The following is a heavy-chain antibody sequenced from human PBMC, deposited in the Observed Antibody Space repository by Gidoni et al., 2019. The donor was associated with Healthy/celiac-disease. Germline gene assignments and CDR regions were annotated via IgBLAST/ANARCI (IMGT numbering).Heavy chain of an antibody. CDR3: ARERGVSYSSGWRPYYYYYMDV. V-gene: IGHV1-18*04. J-gene: IGHJ6*03. D-gene: IGHD6-19*01. CDR2: ISAYNGNT. CDR1: GYTFTSYG. Sequence: QVQLVKSGAEVKKPGASVKVSCQASGYTFTSYGISWLRPAPGQGLEWMGWISAYNGNTNYAQKLQGRVTMNTDTSTSTAYMELRSLRSDDTAVYYCARERGVSYSSGWRPYYYYYMDVWGKGTTVTVSS.